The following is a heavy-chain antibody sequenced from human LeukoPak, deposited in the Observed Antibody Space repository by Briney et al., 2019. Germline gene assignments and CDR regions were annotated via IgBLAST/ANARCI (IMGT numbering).Heavy chain of an antibody. CDR3: ARTILTGPFDY. Sequence: SETLSLTCTVSGGSISSYYWSWIRQPPGKGLEWIGCIYYSGSTNYNPSLSSRVTMSVDTSKNQFSLKLSSVTAADTAVYYCARTILTGPFDYWGQGTLVTVSS. D-gene: IGHD3-9*01. CDR1: GGSISSYY. J-gene: IGHJ4*02. CDR2: IYYSGST. V-gene: IGHV4-59*01.